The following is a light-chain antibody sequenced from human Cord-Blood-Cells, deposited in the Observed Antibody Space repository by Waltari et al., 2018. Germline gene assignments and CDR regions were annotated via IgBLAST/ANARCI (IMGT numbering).Light chain of an antibody. V-gene: IGLV2-14*01. CDR1: SSDVGGYNY. CDR3: SSYTSSITWV. Sequence: QSALTQPASVSGSHGQSTTISCTGTSSDVGGYNYVSWYQQHPGKAPKLMIYDVSQRPSGVSNRFSGSKSGNTASLTISGLQAEDEADYYCSSYTSSITWVFGGGTKLTVL. CDR2: DVS. J-gene: IGLJ3*02.